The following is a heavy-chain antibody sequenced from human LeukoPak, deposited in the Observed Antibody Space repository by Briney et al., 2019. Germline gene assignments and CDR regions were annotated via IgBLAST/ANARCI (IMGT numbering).Heavy chain of an antibody. V-gene: IGHV1-2*06. CDR3: ASFYYGSGSYSNFDY. Sequence: ASVKVSCKASGYTFTGYYMHWVRQAPGQGLEWMGRINPNSGGTNYAQKFRGRVTMTRDTSISTAYMELSRLRSDDTAVYYCASFYYGSGSYSNFDYWGQGTLVTVSS. D-gene: IGHD3-10*01. J-gene: IGHJ4*02. CDR1: GYTFTGYY. CDR2: INPNSGGT.